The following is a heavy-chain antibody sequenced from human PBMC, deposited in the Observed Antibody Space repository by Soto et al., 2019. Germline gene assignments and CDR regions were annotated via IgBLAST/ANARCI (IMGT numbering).Heavy chain of an antibody. J-gene: IGHJ5*02. V-gene: IGHV3-23*01. CDR3: ARGRGYCTPTSCAIDA. Sequence: PXGSLRLSFVASRFDFSSYEMSWVRQAAGKGLEWVSLVSLTGDRTNYAGSVKGRFTVSRDNFKNALYLEMDSLRPDDTAIYYCARGRGYCTPTSCAIDAWGRGTPVTVSS. CDR1: RFDFSSYE. CDR2: VSLTGDRT. D-gene: IGHD2-8*01.